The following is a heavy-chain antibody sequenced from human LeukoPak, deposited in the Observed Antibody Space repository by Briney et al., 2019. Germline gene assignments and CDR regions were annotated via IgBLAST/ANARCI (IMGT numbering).Heavy chain of an antibody. CDR3: ARGGYCSSTSCYAFDI. V-gene: IGHV4-59*11. J-gene: IGHJ3*02. CDR2: IYYSGST. CDR1: GGSISSHY. D-gene: IGHD2-2*01. Sequence: SGTLSITCPVSGGSISSHYWSWIRPPPGKGLEWIGYIYYSGSTNYNPSLKSRFTISVDTSKNQFSLKLSSVTAADTAVYYCARGGYCSSTSCYAFDIWVQGTMVTVSS.